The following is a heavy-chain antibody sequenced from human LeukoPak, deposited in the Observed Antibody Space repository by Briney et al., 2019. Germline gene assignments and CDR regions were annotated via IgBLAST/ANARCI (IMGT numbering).Heavy chain of an antibody. CDR3: ARSIMITFGGVYYFDY. Sequence: SVKVSCKASGGTFSSYAISWVRQAPGQGLEWMGGIIPIFGKANYAQKFKGRVTITTDKSTSTAYMELSSLRSEDTAVYYCARSIMITFGGVYYFDYWGQGTLVTVPS. D-gene: IGHD3-16*01. J-gene: IGHJ4*02. CDR1: GGTFSSYA. V-gene: IGHV1-69*05. CDR2: IIPIFGKA.